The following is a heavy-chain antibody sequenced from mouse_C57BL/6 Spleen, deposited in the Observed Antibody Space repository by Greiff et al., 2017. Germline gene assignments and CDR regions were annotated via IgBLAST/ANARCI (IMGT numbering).Heavy chain of an antibody. V-gene: IGHV5-15*01. CDR1: GFTFSDYG. CDR2: ISNLEYSI. CDR3: ARHGNWDGTNAMDY. Sequence: EVKLMESGGGLVQPGGSLKLSCAASGFTFSDYGMAWVRQAPRKGPEWVEFISNLEYSIYYADTVTGRVTISRENAKNTLYLEMSSLRSEDTAMYYCARHGNWDGTNAMDYWGQGTSVTVSS. J-gene: IGHJ4*01. D-gene: IGHD4-1*01.